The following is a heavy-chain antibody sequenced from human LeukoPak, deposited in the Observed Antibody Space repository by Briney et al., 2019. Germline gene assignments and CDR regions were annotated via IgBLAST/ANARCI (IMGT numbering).Heavy chain of an antibody. CDR1: GYTFTSQY. CDR3: ATEQGYCSSTSCYSLLY. CDR2: INPSGGST. J-gene: IGHJ4*02. V-gene: IGHV1-46*01. D-gene: IGHD2-2*01. Sequence: ASVKVSCKASGYTFTSQYLHWVRQAPGQGLEWMGIINPSGGSTRNAQKFQGRVTMTEDTSTDTAYMELSSLRSEDTAVYYCATEQGYCSSTSCYSLLYWGQGTLVTVSS.